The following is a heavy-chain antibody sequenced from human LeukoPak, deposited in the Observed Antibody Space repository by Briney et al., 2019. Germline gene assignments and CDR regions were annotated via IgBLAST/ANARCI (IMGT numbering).Heavy chain of an antibody. CDR1: GGSISSIGYY. D-gene: IGHD2-15*01. Sequence: SETLSLTCTVSGGSISSIGYYWGWVRQPPGQGLEWIGNIYYSGSTYYNPSLKSRVTISADTSENQFSLKLTSVTAADTAVYYCARGVVRGPFDYWGQRTLVTVSS. V-gene: IGHV4-39*01. CDR2: IYYSGST. J-gene: IGHJ4*02. CDR3: ARGVVRGPFDY.